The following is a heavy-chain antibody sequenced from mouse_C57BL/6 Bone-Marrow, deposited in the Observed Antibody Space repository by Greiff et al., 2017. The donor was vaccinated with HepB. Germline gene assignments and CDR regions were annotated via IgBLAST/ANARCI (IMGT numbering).Heavy chain of an antibody. CDR1: GFTFSSYA. Sequence: EVNVVESGEGLVKPGGSLKLSCAASGFTFSSYAMSWVRQTPEKRLEWVAYISSGGDYIYYADTVKGRFTISRDNARNTLYLQMSSLKSEDTAMYYCTRGSFYYYGSRYFDVWGTGTTVTVSS. V-gene: IGHV5-9-1*02. D-gene: IGHD1-1*01. CDR2: ISSGGDYI. CDR3: TRGSFYYYGSRYFDV. J-gene: IGHJ1*03.